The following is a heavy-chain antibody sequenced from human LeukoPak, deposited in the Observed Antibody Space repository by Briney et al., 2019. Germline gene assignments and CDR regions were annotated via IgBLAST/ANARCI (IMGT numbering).Heavy chain of an antibody. Sequence: SETLSLTCTVSGGSVSSGSYYWSWIRQPPGKGLEWIGYIYYSGSTNYNPSLKSRVTISVDTSKNQFSLKLSSVTAADTAVYYCARGFRVPAAAYWYFDLWGRGTLVTVSS. J-gene: IGHJ2*01. CDR2: IYYSGST. V-gene: IGHV4-61*01. CDR3: ARGFRVPAAAYWYFDL. CDR1: GGSVSSGSYY. D-gene: IGHD2-2*01.